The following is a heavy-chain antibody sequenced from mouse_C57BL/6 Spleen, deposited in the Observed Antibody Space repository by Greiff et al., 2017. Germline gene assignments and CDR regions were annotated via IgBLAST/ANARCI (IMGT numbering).Heavy chain of an antibody. CDR3: ARGFYDYYAMDY. D-gene: IGHD1-1*01. CDR1: GFTFSSYA. V-gene: IGHV5-4*03. Sequence: EVMLVESGGGLVKPGGSLKLSCAASGFTFSSYAMSWVRQTPEKRLEWVATISDGGSYTYYPDNVKGRFTISRDNAKNNLYLQMSHLKSEDTAMYYCARGFYDYYAMDYWGQGTSVTVSS. CDR2: ISDGGSYT. J-gene: IGHJ4*01.